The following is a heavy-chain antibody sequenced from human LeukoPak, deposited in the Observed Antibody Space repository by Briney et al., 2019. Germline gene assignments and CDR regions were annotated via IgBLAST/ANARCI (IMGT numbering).Heavy chain of an antibody. CDR3: ARPGQQLAIDY. D-gene: IGHD6-13*01. J-gene: IGHJ4*02. CDR2: IYPGDSDT. V-gene: IGHV5-51*01. Sequence: GGSLKISCQGSGYSFTSYWLGWVRQMPGKGLEWMGIIYPGDSDTRYSPSFQGQVTISADKSISTAYLQWSSLKASDTAMFYCARPGQQLAIDYWGQGTLVTVSS. CDR1: GYSFTSYW.